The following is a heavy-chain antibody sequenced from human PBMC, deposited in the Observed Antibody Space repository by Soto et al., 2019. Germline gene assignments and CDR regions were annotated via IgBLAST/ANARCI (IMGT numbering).Heavy chain of an antibody. CDR2: IFHGGNT. Sequence: QVQLQESGPGLVKPSGTLSLTCAVSGDSISTNNWWTWFRQPPGKGLEWIGEIFHGGNTNYNLSLKCRLTILVDKSKNQCALRLRSVTAADTVLYYCARGAASATVFDPWGQGTRVTVSS. V-gene: IGHV4-4*02. D-gene: IGHD6-13*01. J-gene: IGHJ5*02. CDR3: ARGAASATVFDP. CDR1: GDSISTNNW.